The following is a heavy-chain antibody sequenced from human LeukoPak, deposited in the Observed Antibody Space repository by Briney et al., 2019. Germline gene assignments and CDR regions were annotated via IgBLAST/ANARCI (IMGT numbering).Heavy chain of an antibody. CDR1: GYTFTGYY. D-gene: IGHD6-13*01. CDR3: ARDSRVAAAGTKAFDI. CDR2: IIPIFGTA. J-gene: IGHJ3*02. Sequence: SVKVSCKASGYTFTGYYMHWVRQAPGQGLEWMGGIIPIFGTANYAQKFQGRVTITADKSTSTAYMELSSLRSEDTAVYYCARDSRVAAAGTKAFDIWGRGTMVTVSS. V-gene: IGHV1-69*06.